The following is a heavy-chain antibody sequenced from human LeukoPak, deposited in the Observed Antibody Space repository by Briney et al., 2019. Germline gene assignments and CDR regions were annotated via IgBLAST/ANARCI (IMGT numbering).Heavy chain of an antibody. CDR2: IIPIFGTA. J-gene: IGHJ4*02. CDR1: GGTFSSYA. D-gene: IGHD2-15*01. V-gene: IGHV1-69*13. Sequence: GASVKVSCKASGGTFSSYAISWVRQAPGQGLEWMGGIIPIFGTANYAQKFQGRVTITADESTSTAYMELSSLRSEDTAVYYCARLGVVAAYTAFGDYWGQGTLVTVSS. CDR3: ARLGVVAAYTAFGDY.